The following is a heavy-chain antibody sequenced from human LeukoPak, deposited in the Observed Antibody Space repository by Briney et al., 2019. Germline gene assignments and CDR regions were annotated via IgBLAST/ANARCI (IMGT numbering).Heavy chain of an antibody. Sequence: SETLSLTCTVSGGSFSNYYWSWIRQPAGKGLEWIGRIYTSGSANYNPSVKSRVTMSVDTSNNQFSLKLTSVTAADTAVYYCARQPPQYYGMDVWGQGTTVTVSS. CDR3: ARQPPQYYGMDV. CDR1: GGSFSNYY. V-gene: IGHV4-4*07. CDR2: IYTSGSA. J-gene: IGHJ6*02. D-gene: IGHD1-14*01.